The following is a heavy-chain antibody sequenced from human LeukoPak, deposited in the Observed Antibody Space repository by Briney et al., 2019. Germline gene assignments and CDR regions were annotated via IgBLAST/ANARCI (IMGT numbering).Heavy chain of an antibody. CDR1: SGSISNYY. J-gene: IGHJ4*02. CDR3: AGVANYRSGERLDY. D-gene: IGHD4/OR15-4a*01. Sequence: SETLSLTCTVSSGSISNYYWSWIRQPAGKGLEWIGRVHNSGSTNYNPSLKSRVTMSVGTSKNQFYLNLRSVTAADTAVYYCAGVANYRSGERLDYWGQGTLVTVSS. V-gene: IGHV4-4*07. CDR2: VHNSGST.